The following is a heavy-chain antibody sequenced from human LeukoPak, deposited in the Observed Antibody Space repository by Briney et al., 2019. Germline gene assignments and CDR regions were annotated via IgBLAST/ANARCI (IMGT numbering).Heavy chain of an antibody. CDR3: ARDNWNFPNWFDP. V-gene: IGHV1-18*01. CDR1: GYTFTSYG. D-gene: IGHD1-7*01. CDR2: ISAYNGNT. Sequence: ASVKVSCKASGYTFTSYGISWVRQAPGQGLEWMGWISAYNGNTNYAQKVQGRVTVTTDTSTSTAYMELRSLRSDDTAVYYCARDNWNFPNWFDPWGQGTLVTVSS. J-gene: IGHJ5*02.